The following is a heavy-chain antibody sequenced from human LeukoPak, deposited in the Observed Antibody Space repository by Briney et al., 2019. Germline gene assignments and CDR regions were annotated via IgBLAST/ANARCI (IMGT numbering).Heavy chain of an antibody. V-gene: IGHV1-69-2*01. D-gene: IGHD2-2*02. CDR1: GYTFTGYY. CDR2: VDPEDGET. Sequence: GASVKVSCKASGYTFTGYYMHWVRQAPGQGLEWMGLVDPEDGETIYAEKFQGRVTITADTSTDTAYMELSSLRSEDTAVYYCATVVVPGNCSSTSCYTEYFQHWGQGTLVTVSS. J-gene: IGHJ1*01. CDR3: ATVVVPGNCSSTSCYTEYFQH.